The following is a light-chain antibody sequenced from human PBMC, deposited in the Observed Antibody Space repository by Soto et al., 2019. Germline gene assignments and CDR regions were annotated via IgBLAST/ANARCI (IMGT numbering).Light chain of an antibody. CDR1: QSISNY. CDR2: DAS. Sequence: DIQMTQSPSSLSASVGDRVTITCRASQSISNYLNWYQQNPGKAPNLLIYDASSLQSGVPSRFSGSGSGTDFTLTISSLQPEDFATYYCQQSYSTPPGTFGQATQLEIK. CDR3: QQSYSTPPGT. V-gene: IGKV1-39*01. J-gene: IGKJ2*01.